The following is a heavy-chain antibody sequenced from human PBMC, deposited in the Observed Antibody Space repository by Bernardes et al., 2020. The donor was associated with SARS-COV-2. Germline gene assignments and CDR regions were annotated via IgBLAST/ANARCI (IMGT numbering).Heavy chain of an antibody. V-gene: IGHV3-21*06. CDR1: GFTFRSST. Sequence: GGSLLLSCAASGFTFRSSTMNWVRQAPGPGLAWISSLSTSSRYLSYSDSVRGRFTISRDNAKNSVSLQMNSLRAEDTAVYYCARVDFSNLYYFDYWGKGTPVNVSS. D-gene: IGHD4-4*01. CDR3: ARVDFSNLYYFDY. J-gene: IGHJ4*02. CDR2: LSTSSRYL.